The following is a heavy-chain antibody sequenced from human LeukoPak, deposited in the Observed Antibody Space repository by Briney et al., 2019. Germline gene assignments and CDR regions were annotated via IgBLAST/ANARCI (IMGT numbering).Heavy chain of an antibody. Sequence: GGSLRLSCAASGFTFSSYEMNWVRQAPGKGLEWVSYISSSGSTIYYADSVKGRFTISRDNAKNSLYLQMNSLRAEDTAAYYCAREGNDYFDYWGQGTLVTVSS. CDR2: ISSSGSTI. J-gene: IGHJ4*02. V-gene: IGHV3-48*03. CDR3: AREGNDYFDY. CDR1: GFTFSSYE. D-gene: IGHD2-8*01.